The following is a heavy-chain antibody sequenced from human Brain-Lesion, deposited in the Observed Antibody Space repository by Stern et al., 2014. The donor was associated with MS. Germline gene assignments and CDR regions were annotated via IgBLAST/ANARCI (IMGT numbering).Heavy chain of an antibody. Sequence: QVQLQESGPGLVKPSETLSLTCTVSGSPISSAFYWGWIRQPPGKGLEWIGTISHSGSTFYNPSLKSRVAILSATSKNHFPLRLTSVTAADTAVYYCTRDSSISRFFIWGQGTLVTVSS. CDR3: TRDSSISRFFI. CDR2: ISHSGST. D-gene: IGHD6-13*01. V-gene: IGHV4-38-2*02. J-gene: IGHJ4*02. CDR1: GSPISSAFY.